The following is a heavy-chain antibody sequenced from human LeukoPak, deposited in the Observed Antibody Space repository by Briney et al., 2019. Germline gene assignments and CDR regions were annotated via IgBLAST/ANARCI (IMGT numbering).Heavy chain of an antibody. CDR2: ISSSSSYI. CDR3: ATLTVRGGFDP. J-gene: IGHJ5*02. V-gene: IGHV3-21*01. Sequence: PGGSLRLSCAASGFTVSSNYMTWVRQAPGKGLEWVSSISSSSSYIYYADSVKGRFTISRDNAKNSLYLQMNSLRAEDTAVYYCATLTVRGGFDPWGQGTLVTVSS. CDR1: GFTVSSNY. D-gene: IGHD3-10*01.